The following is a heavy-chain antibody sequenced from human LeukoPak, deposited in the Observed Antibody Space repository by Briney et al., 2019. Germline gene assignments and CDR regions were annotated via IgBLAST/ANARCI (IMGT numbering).Heavy chain of an antibody. CDR1: GGSFSGYY. CDR2: INHSGST. CDR3: APQQGRNLVNYFDY. J-gene: IGHJ4*02. V-gene: IGHV4-34*01. D-gene: IGHD2-21*01. Sequence: PSETLSLTCAVYGGSFSGYYWSWIRQPPGKGLEWIGEINHSGSTNYNPSLKSRVTISVDTSKNQFSLKLSSVTAADTAVYYCAPQQGRNLVNYFDYWGQGTLVTVSS.